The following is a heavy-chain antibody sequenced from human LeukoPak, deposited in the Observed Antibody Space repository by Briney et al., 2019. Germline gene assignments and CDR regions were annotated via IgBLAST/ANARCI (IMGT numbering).Heavy chain of an antibody. CDR3: ARDGRYYYDSSSFHYYCGMDV. D-gene: IGHD3-22*01. CDR1: GGSISSYY. J-gene: IGHJ6*02. V-gene: IGHV4-59*01. Sequence: SETLSLTCTVSGGSISSYYWSWIRQPPGKGLEWIGYIYYSGSTNYNPSLKSRVTISVDTSKNQFSLRLSSVTAADTAVYFCARDGRYYYDSSSFHYYCGMDVWGQGTTVTVSS. CDR2: IYYSGST.